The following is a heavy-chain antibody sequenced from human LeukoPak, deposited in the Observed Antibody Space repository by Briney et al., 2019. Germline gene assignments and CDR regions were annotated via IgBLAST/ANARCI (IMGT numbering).Heavy chain of an antibody. Sequence: SVKVSCKASGGTFSSYAISWVRQAPGQGLEWMGRIIPILGTANYAQKFQGRVTITTDESTSTAYMELSSLRSEDTAVYYCARDQGIAAAGTIWGQGTLVTVSS. CDR2: IIPILGTA. CDR3: ARDQGIAAAGTI. D-gene: IGHD6-13*01. CDR1: GGTFSSYA. J-gene: IGHJ4*02. V-gene: IGHV1-69*11.